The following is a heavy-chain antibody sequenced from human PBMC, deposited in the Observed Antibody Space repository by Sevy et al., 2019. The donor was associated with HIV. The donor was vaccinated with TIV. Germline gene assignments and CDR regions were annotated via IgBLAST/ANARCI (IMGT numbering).Heavy chain of an antibody. CDR3: AREGCTKPHDY. V-gene: IGHV3-23*01. J-gene: IGHJ4*02. D-gene: IGHD2-8*01. CDR1: GFTFNIYS. Sequence: GESLKISCAASGFTFNIYSMSWVRQTPGKGLEWVATLSFGCGKINHADSVKGRFTMSRDDSKKAVYLQMNNLCVEDTAIYYCAREGCTKPHDYWGQGTLVPVSS. CDR2: LSFGCGKI.